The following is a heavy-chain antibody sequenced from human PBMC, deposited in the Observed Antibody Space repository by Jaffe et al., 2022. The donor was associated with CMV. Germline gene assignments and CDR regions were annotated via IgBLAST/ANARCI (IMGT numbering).Heavy chain of an antibody. Sequence: QVQLQQWGAGLLKPSETLSLTCAVYGGSFSGYYWSWIRQPPGKGLEWIGEINHSGSTNYNPSLKSRVTISVDTSKNQFSLKLSSVTAADTAVYYCARGGGIVVVPAAMTNHPFDYWGQGTLVTVSS. CDR3: ARGGGIVVVPAAMTNHPFDY. D-gene: IGHD2-2*01. CDR2: INHSGST. J-gene: IGHJ4*02. V-gene: IGHV4-34*01. CDR1: GGSFSGYY.